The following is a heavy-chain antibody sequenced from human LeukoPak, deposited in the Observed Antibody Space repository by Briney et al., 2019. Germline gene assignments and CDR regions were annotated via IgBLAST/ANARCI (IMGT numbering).Heavy chain of an antibody. J-gene: IGHJ4*02. D-gene: IGHD3-10*01. CDR1: GFTFTTYS. V-gene: IGHV3-23*01. CDR2: INNSGDST. Sequence: GGSLRLSCAASGFTFTTYSMSWVRQAPGKGLEWVSAINNSGDSTYYADSVKGRFTISRDNAKNSLYLQMNSLRAEDTAVYYCARGIWFGELYHDYWGQGTLVTVSS. CDR3: ARGIWFGELYHDY.